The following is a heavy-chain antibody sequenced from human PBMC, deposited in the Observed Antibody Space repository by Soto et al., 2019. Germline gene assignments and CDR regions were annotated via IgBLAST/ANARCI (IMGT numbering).Heavy chain of an antibody. CDR2: INNSGGGP. J-gene: IGHJ4*02. V-gene: IGHV3-23*01. CDR3: AKGSRGQNFYS. D-gene: IGHD5-12*01. CDR1: GFIFSTYA. Sequence: GGSLRLSCAASGFIFSTYAMSWVRQAPGKGLEWVATINNSGGGPYYADSVKGRFTVSRDNSKNTLFLQMNSLRAEDTAVYYCAKGSRGQNFYSWGQGTLVTAPQ.